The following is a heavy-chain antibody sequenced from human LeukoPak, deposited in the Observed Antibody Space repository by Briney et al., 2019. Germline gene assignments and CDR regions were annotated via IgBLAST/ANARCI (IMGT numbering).Heavy chain of an antibody. V-gene: IGHV3-23*01. CDR1: VFSYSTQA. J-gene: IGHJ5*02. CDR2: LSASGGTT. D-gene: IGHD2-2*01. Sequence: GGSLRLSCAASVFSYSTQAMPWAPQAPGKGLEWVSALSASGGTTYYADSVQGRFATSRDNSKNTLYLQMNSLRAEDTAVYYCAKLPREYCSSTSCHNWFDTWGQGTLVTVSS. CDR3: AKLPREYCSSTSCHNWFDT.